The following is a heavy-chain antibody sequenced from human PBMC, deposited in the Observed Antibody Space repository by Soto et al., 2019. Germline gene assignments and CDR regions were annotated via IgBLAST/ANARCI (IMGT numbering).Heavy chain of an antibody. CDR2: ILGRDDTT. CDR3: TKGAWLDY. Sequence: EVQVLESGGDLVEPGGSLRLSCAASGFSFNTFDMSWVRQAPGKGLEWVSVILGRDDTTYYADSVKGRFTISRDTFKNTLHLQMNSLRVEDTDLYFCTKGAWLDYWCQGTLVTVSS. CDR1: GFSFNTFD. J-gene: IGHJ4*02. D-gene: IGHD5-12*01. V-gene: IGHV3-23*01.